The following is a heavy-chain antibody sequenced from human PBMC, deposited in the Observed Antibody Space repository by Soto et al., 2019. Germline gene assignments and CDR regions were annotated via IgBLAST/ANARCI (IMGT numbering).Heavy chain of an antibody. D-gene: IGHD3-22*01. CDR3: AKAGNLYDSRGYCFDY. CDR1: GLTFSNYA. Sequence: EVQLLESGGGLVQPGGSLRLSCAASGLTFSNYAMSWVRQAPGKGLEWVSAISVSGGDTYYADSVKGRFTISRDNSKNTLYLQMNSLRAEDTAVYFCAKAGNLYDSRGYCFDYWGQGTLVTVSS. J-gene: IGHJ4*02. CDR2: ISVSGGDT. V-gene: IGHV3-23*01.